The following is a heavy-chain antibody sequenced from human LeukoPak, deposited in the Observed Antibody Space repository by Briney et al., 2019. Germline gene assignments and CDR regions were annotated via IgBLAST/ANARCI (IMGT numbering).Heavy chain of an antibody. Sequence: GASVKVSCKASGYTFTSYYMHWVRQAPGQGLEWMGIINPSGGSTSYAQKFQGRVTMTRDMSTSTVYMELSSLRSEDTAVYYCARSAISTDYYYYGMDVCGQGTTVTVSS. CDR1: GYTFTSYY. CDR2: INPSGGST. J-gene: IGHJ6*02. CDR3: ARSAISTDYYYYGMDV. V-gene: IGHV1-46*01. D-gene: IGHD3-3*01.